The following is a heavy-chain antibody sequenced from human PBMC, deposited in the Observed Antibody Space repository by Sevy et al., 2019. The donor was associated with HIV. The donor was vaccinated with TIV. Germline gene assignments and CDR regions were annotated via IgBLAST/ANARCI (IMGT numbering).Heavy chain of an antibody. CDR1: GFTFSSYW. CDR2: INSDGSST. V-gene: IGHV3-74*01. CDR3: ARGNSSGYYYY. J-gene: IGHJ4*02. Sequence: GGSLRLSCAASGFTFSSYWMHWVRQAPGKGLVWVSRINSDGSSTSYADSVKGRFTISRDNAKNTLYLQMNSLRAEDTAVNDRARGNSSGYYYYWGQGTLVTVSS. D-gene: IGHD3-22*01.